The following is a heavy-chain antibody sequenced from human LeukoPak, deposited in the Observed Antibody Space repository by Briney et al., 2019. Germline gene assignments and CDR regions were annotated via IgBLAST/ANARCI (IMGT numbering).Heavy chain of an antibody. V-gene: IGHV3-30*18. J-gene: IGHJ4*02. CDR1: GFTFTSYS. Sequence: GGSLRLSCAASGFTFTSYSMNWVRQAPGKGLEWVAVISYDGSNKYYADSVKGRFTISRDNSKNTLYLQMNSLRAEDTAVYYCAKSLAVWGSPDDYWGQGTLVTVSS. D-gene: IGHD3-16*01. CDR2: ISYDGSNK. CDR3: AKSLAVWGSPDDY.